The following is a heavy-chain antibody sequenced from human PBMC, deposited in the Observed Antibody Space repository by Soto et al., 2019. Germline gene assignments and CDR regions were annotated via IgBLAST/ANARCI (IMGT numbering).Heavy chain of an antibody. CDR2: ISSSGGTV. J-gene: IGHJ4*02. CDR3: AKYLAAAGTRPLDY. Sequence: GGSLRLSCAASGFSFSDNYMSWARQARGKGLQWVSYISSSGGTVYYADSVKGRFTISRDNAKNSLYLQMNSLRAEDTAVYYCAKYLAAAGTRPLDYWGQGTLVTVSS. D-gene: IGHD6-13*01. V-gene: IGHV3-11*01. CDR1: GFSFSDNY.